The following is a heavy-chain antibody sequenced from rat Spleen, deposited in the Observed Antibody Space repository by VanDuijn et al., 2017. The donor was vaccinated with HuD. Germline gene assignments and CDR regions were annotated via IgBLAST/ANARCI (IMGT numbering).Heavy chain of an antibody. V-gene: IGHV5-19*01. Sequence: EVQLVESGGGLVQPGRSLKLSCAASGFTFSNYGMHWIRQALTKGLEWVASISISGGSSYYRDSVKGRFTLSRDNAKSTLYLQMDSLRSEDTATYYCATAGTRVSRFAYWGQGTLVTVSS. D-gene: IGHD1-4*01. J-gene: IGHJ3*01. CDR3: ATAGTRVSRFAY. CDR1: GFTFSNYG. CDR2: ISISGGSS.